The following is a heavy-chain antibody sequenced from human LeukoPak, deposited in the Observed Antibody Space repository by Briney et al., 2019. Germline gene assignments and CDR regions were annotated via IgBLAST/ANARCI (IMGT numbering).Heavy chain of an antibody. Sequence: GGSLRLSCAASGFTFSSYSVNWVRQAPGKGLEWVSSISSSSSYIYYADSVKGRFTISRDNAKNSLYLQMNSLRAEDTALYYCAKESGSYPGYFDYWGQGTLVTVSS. CDR3: AKESGSYPGYFDY. CDR1: GFTFSSYS. CDR2: ISSSSSYI. D-gene: IGHD1-26*01. J-gene: IGHJ4*02. V-gene: IGHV3-21*04.